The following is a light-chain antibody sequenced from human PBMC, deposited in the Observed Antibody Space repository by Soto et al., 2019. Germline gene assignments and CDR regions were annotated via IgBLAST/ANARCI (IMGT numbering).Light chain of an antibody. CDR1: QSVSSY. J-gene: IGKJ5*01. Sequence: EIVLTQSPATLSLSPGERATLSCRASQSVSSYLAWYQQKPGQAPRLLIYDASNRATGIPARFSGTGSETDFTLTISRLEPEDFAVYYCQQYDNSPITFGQGTRLE. V-gene: IGKV3-11*01. CDR2: DAS. CDR3: QQYDNSPIT.